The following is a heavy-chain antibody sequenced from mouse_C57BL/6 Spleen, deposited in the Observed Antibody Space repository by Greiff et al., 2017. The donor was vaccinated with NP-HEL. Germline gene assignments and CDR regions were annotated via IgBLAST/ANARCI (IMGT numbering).Heavy chain of an antibody. Sequence: QVQLKESGPGLVQPSQSLSITCTVSGFSLTSYGVHWVRQSPGKGLEWLGVIWSGGSTDYNAAFISRLSISKDNSKSQVFFKMNSLQADDTAIYYCARGRNDYDVWFAYWGQGTLVTVSA. CDR2: IWSGGST. CDR1: GFSLTSYG. CDR3: ARGRNDYDVWFAY. J-gene: IGHJ3*01. V-gene: IGHV2-2*01. D-gene: IGHD2-4*01.